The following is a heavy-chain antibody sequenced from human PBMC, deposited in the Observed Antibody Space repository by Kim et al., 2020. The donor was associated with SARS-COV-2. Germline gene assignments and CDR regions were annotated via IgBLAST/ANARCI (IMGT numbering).Heavy chain of an antibody. CDR2: INPANGNA. Sequence: ASVKVSCKASGYTLTNFAMHWVRQAPGQRLEWMGWINPANGNAKFSQKFQGRVTITRDMAASTAYMELSSLTSEHTAVYYCARRGMFDYWVQGTLVTVSS. J-gene: IGHJ4*02. D-gene: IGHD1-1*01. CDR1: GYTLTNFA. CDR3: ARRGMFDY. V-gene: IGHV1-3*01.